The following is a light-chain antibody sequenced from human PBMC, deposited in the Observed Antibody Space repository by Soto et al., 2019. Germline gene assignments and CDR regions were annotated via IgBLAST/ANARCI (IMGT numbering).Light chain of an antibody. V-gene: IGLV1-40*01. CDR3: QSSDSTLSGLVV. CDR2: GNT. J-gene: IGLJ2*01. Sequence: QPVLTQPPSVSGAPGQRVNISCTGSSSNIGARSDVHWYQHVSGTAPKLLIFGNTNRPSGVPDRFSGSKSGTSASLAITGLQAEDEAEYYCQSSDSTLSGLVVFGGGTKLTVL. CDR1: SSNIGARSD.